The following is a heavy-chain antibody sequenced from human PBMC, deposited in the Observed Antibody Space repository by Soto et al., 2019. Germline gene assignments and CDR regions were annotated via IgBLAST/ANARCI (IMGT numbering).Heavy chain of an antibody. J-gene: IGHJ5*02. CDR3: SRVSTYYGFRT. CDR2: IYYIGTT. D-gene: IGHD3-10*01. V-gene: IGHV4-30-4*01. Sequence: QVQLQESGPGLVKPSQTLSLTCTVSGDSMGSGDYYWTWIRQPPGKGLEGIGYIYYIGTTFYNPSLESRVNISIDTSKTHFSLRLTSVTAADTAVYYCSRVSTYYGFRTWGQGTLVTVSS. CDR1: GDSMGSGDYY.